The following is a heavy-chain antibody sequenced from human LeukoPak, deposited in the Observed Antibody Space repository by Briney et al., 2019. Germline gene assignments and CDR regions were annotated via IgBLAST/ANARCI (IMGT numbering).Heavy chain of an antibody. CDR1: NGSISSYN. J-gene: IGHJ4*02. V-gene: IGHV4-4*09. D-gene: IGHD3-10*01. CDR2: ILTSGST. Sequence: SETLSLTCTVSNGSISSYNWSWVRQPPAKGLELIWYILTSGSTNYNPSLKSRLTISVDTSKNRFTLKLSSVTAADTAVYYCARLRVSGSYLYYFDYWGQGTLVTVSS. CDR3: ARLRVSGSYLYYFDY.